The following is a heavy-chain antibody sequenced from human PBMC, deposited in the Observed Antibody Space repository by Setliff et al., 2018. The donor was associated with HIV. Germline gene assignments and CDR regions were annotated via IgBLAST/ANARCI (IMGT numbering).Heavy chain of an antibody. CDR1: GGSISTYY. J-gene: IGHJ6*03. CDR3: ARETYYYDNPQYYYYYMDV. Sequence: SETLSLTCTVSGGSISTYYWSWIRQPPGKGLEWIGSIYYNGHTSYNPSLQRRVTISVDTSKNQFSLKLRSVTAADTAVYYCARETYYYDNPQYYYYYMDVWGKGTTVTVSS. CDR2: IYYNGHT. D-gene: IGHD3-22*01. V-gene: IGHV4-59*08.